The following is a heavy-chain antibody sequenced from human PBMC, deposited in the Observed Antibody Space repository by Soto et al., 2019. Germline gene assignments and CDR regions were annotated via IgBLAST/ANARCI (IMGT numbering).Heavy chain of an antibody. CDR1: GFTFCSYL. J-gene: IGHJ4*02. CDR3: AVAVAGPTAIGY. Sequence: GGSLRLSCAAYGFTFCSYLMHWVCHAPGKGLVWVSRINSDGSSTSYADSVKGRFTISRDNAKNTLYLQMYSLRAEDTAVYYCAVAVAGPTAIGYWGQGTLVTVSS. D-gene: IGHD6-19*01. CDR2: INSDGSST. V-gene: IGHV3-74*01.